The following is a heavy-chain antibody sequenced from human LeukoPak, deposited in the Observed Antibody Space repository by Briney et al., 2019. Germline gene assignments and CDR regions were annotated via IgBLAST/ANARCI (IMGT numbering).Heavy chain of an antibody. CDR3: ARGLMDSGYNYFYYYMDV. D-gene: IGHD5-12*01. J-gene: IGHJ6*03. CDR2: ISYSGST. Sequence: PSGTLSLTCTVSGGSLSSYYWSWIRQPPGKGLEWIGYISYSGSTNYNPSLKSRVTISGDTSKNQFSLKLSSVTAADTAVYYCARGLMDSGYNYFYYYMDVWGKGTTVTVSS. V-gene: IGHV4-59*01. CDR1: GGSLSSYY.